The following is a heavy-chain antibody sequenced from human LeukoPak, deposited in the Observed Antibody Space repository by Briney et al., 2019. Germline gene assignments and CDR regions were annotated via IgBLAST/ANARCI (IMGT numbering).Heavy chain of an antibody. Sequence: SETLSLTCTVSGGSLSSYYWSWIRQPAGKGLEWIGRIYTSGSTNYNPSLKSRVTISVDTSKNQFSLKLTSVTAADTAVYYCARTTEGGYTYDYFYYYYMDVWGKGTTVTISS. V-gene: IGHV4-4*07. CDR3: ARTTEGGYTYDYFYYYYMDV. J-gene: IGHJ6*03. CDR2: IYTSGST. D-gene: IGHD5-18*01. CDR1: GGSLSSYY.